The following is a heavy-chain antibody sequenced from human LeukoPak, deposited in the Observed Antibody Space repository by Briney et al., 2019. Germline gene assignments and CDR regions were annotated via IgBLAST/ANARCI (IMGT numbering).Heavy chain of an antibody. CDR2: ISSSSSYI. J-gene: IGHJ4*02. CDR1: GFTFSSYS. CDR3: ARDLRGLRWYPVYYFDY. V-gene: IGHV3-21*01. D-gene: IGHD4-23*01. Sequence: GGSLRLSCAASGFTFSSYSKRWVRQAPGKGLEWVSSISSSSSYIYYADSVKGRFTISRDDAKNSLYLQMNSLRAEDTAVYYCARDLRGLRWYPVYYFDYWGQGTLVTVSS.